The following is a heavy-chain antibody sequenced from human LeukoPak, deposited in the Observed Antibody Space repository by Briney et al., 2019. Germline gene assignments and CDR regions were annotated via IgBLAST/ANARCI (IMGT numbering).Heavy chain of an antibody. CDR2: IYHTGST. Sequence: SETLSHTRTVSGGSISSYYWSWIRQPPGKGLEWIANIYHTGSTNYNPSLSSRVTISIDTAKNQFSLKLTSVTAADTAVYYCARRGRNSSGWQDYLWGEGTLVTVSS. D-gene: IGHD6-25*01. CDR3: ARRGRNSSGWQDYL. CDR1: GGSISSYY. J-gene: IGHJ1*01. V-gene: IGHV4-59*01.